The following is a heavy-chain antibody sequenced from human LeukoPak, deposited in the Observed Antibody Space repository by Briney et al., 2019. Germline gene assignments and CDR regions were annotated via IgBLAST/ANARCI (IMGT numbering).Heavy chain of an antibody. Sequence: GGSLRLSCAASGFTFSSYSMNWVRQAPGKGLEWVSSISDSNSYSSSYIYYADSVKGRFTISRDNAKNSLYLQMSSLRAEDTAVYYCARGSFGRGSGSPGGSDYWGQGTLVTVSS. J-gene: IGHJ4*02. CDR2: ISDSNSYSSSYI. CDR3: ARGSFGRGSGSPGGSDY. CDR1: GFTFSSYS. V-gene: IGHV3-21*01. D-gene: IGHD5-12*01.